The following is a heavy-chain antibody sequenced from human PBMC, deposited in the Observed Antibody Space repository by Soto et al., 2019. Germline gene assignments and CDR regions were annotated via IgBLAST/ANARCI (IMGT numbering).Heavy chain of an antibody. CDR3: ARELEMAPYLFDY. J-gene: IGHJ4*02. CDR2: ISSSSSYI. CDR1: GSTFSSYS. V-gene: IGHV3-21*01. Sequence: GGSLRLSCAASGSTFSSYSMNWVRQAPGKGLEWVSSISSSSSYIYYADSVKGRFTISRDNAKNSLYLQMNSLRAEDTAVYYCARELEMAPYLFDYCGQGTLVTGSS. D-gene: IGHD3-3*02.